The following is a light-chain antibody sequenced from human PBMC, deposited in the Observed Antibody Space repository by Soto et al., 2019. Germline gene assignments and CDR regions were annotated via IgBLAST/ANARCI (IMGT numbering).Light chain of an antibody. J-gene: IGKJ1*01. Sequence: ETVLTQSPGTLSLSPGERATVSCRASQSVGGSSLAWYQQKPGQAPRLLIYGTSNRATGIPDRFSGSGSGTDFTLTISRPEPEDFASYYCLQDYGDSWTFGQGTKVDIK. V-gene: IGKV3-20*01. CDR2: GTS. CDR1: QSVGGSS. CDR3: LQDYGDSWT.